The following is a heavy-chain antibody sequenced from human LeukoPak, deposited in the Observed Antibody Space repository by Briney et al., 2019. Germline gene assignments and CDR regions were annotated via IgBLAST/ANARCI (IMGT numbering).Heavy chain of an antibody. Sequence: SETLSLTCTVSGGSISSYYWSWIRQPAGKGLEWIGRIYTSGSTNYNPSLKSRVTMSVDTSKNQFSLKLSSVTAADTAVYYCARDHSSGWLPTMGNWFDPWGQGTLVTVSS. J-gene: IGHJ5*02. V-gene: IGHV4-4*07. CDR2: IYTSGST. D-gene: IGHD6-19*01. CDR1: GGSISSYY. CDR3: ARDHSSGWLPTMGNWFDP.